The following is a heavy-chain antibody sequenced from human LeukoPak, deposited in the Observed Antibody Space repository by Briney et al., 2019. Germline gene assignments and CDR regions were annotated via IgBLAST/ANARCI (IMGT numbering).Heavy chain of an antibody. CDR1: GFSFSNNW. V-gene: IGHV3-7*04. CDR3: ARVYCSGGSCYSTFVY. J-gene: IGHJ4*02. D-gene: IGHD2-15*01. Sequence: GGSLRLSCAASGFSFSNNWMSWVRHAPGKGLEWVANINQDGSEKYYVDSAKGRFTISRDNAKNSLYLQMSSLRAADTALYYCARVYCSGGSCYSTFVYWGQGTLVTVSS. CDR2: INQDGSEK.